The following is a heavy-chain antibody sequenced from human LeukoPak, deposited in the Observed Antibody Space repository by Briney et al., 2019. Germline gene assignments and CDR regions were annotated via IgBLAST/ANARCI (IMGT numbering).Heavy chain of an antibody. D-gene: IGHD1-1*01. Sequence: SETLSLTCTVSDGSISAHYWSWIRQPPGKGLEWIGYVFYSGSTNYNPSLKSRVTISVDTSKNQFSLKIRSVTAADTAVYFCAREISRRSGWFDPWGQGTLVTVSS. J-gene: IGHJ5*02. CDR2: VFYSGST. V-gene: IGHV4-59*11. CDR1: DGSISAHY. CDR3: AREISRRSGWFDP.